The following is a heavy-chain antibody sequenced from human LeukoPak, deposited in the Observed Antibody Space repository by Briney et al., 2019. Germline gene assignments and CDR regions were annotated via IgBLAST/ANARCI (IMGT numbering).Heavy chain of an antibody. CDR3: ARSGYCSGGSCSPNGAFDI. Sequence: ASVKVSCKASGGTFSSYAISWVRQAPGQRLEWMGWISAYNGNTNYAQKLQGRVTMTTHTSTTTAYMELRSLRSDDTAVYYCARSGYCSGGSCSPNGAFDIWGQGTMVTVSS. CDR1: GGTFSSYA. J-gene: IGHJ3*02. V-gene: IGHV1-18*01. D-gene: IGHD2-15*01. CDR2: ISAYNGNT.